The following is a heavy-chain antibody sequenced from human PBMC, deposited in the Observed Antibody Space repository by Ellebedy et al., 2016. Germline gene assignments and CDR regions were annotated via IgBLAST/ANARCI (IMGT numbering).Heavy chain of an antibody. J-gene: IGHJ5*02. CDR1: GFRVTSND. CDR3: ARGVGGSRGRIDP. D-gene: IGHD6-19*01. V-gene: IGHV3-53*05. Sequence: GGSLRLXXAASGFRVTSNDMSWVRQAPGRGLELVSLMYVGGSEYYADSVKGRFAITRDNSRNTLYLHMDSLKPEDTAVYFCARGVGGSRGRIDPWGQGTLVAVSS. CDR2: MYVGGSE.